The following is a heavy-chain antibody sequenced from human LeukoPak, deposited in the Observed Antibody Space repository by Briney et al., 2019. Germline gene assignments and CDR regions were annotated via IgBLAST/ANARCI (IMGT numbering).Heavy chain of an antibody. CDR2: IYYSGST. Sequence: SETLSLTCTVSGGSISSSSYYWGWIRQPPGKGLEWIGSIYYSGSTYYNPSLKSRVTISVDTSKNQFSLKLSSVTAADTAVYYCARVGVTGDSIPFGYWGQGTLVTVSS. CDR1: GGSISSSSYY. D-gene: IGHD7-27*01. J-gene: IGHJ4*02. CDR3: ARVGVTGDSIPFGY. V-gene: IGHV4-39*07.